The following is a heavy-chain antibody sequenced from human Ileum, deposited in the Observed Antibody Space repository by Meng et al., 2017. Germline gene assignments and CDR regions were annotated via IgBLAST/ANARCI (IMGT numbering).Heavy chain of an antibody. J-gene: IGHJ5*02. CDR1: GDSVSSSSYF. CDR2: ITYTGNS. D-gene: IGHD6-13*01. V-gene: IGHV4-39*01. Sequence: QLQLQGSGPGLVKPSETLSLTCIASGDSVSSSSYFWVWMRPPPGKGLEYIGGITYTGNSFFNPSLNPSLKTRLSTSFDTSKNQFSLKVNAVIAADTAVYYCAAQHTSSGGGYGWFDPWGQGIPVTVSS. CDR3: AAQHTSSGGGYGWFDP.